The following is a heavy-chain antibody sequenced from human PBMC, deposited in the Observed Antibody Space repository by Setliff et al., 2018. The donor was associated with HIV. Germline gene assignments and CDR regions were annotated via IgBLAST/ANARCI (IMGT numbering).Heavy chain of an antibody. D-gene: IGHD5-12*01. CDR2: INHSGST. Sequence: SETLSLTCAVYGGSFSGYYWSWIRQPPGKGLEWIGEINHSGSTNYNPSLKSRVTISVDTSKNQFSLKLSSVTAADTAVYYCAFSKQMATMAFDYWGQGALVTVSS. CDR3: AFSKQMATMAFDY. J-gene: IGHJ4*02. V-gene: IGHV4-34*01. CDR1: GGSFSGYY.